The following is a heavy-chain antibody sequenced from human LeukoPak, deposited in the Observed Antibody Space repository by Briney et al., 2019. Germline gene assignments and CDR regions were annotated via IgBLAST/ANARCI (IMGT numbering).Heavy chain of an antibody. CDR2: ISSSSNSI. J-gene: IGHJ2*01. Sequence: GGSLRLSCAASGFTFSSYNMNWVRQAPGKGLEWVSYISSSSNSIYYADSVKGRFTISRDNAKNSLYLQMHSLRAEDTAVYYCARRWYFDLWGRGTLVTVSS. V-gene: IGHV3-48*01. CDR1: GFTFSSYN. CDR3: ARRWYFDL.